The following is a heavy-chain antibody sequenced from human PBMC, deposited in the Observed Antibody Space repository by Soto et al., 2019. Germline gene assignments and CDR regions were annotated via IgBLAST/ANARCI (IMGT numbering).Heavy chain of an antibody. CDR3: AKDRSGFIVGAPNWYFDL. D-gene: IGHD1-26*01. CDR1: GFTFSSYA. CDR2: ISGSGGST. J-gene: IGHJ2*01. Sequence: PEGSLRLSCAASGFTFSSYAMSWVRQAPGKGLEWVSAISGSGGSTYYADSVKGRFTISRDNSKNTLYLQMNSLRAEDTAVYYCAKDRSGFIVGAPNWYFDLWGRGTLVTVSS. V-gene: IGHV3-23*01.